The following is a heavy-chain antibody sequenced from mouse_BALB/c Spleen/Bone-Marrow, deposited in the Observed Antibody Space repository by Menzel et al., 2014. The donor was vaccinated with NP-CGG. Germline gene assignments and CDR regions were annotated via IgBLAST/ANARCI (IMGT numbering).Heavy chain of an antibody. Sequence: QGVESGGGLLQPGGSRRLSCAASGFTFSSFGMHWIRKAPEKGLEWVAYISSGSSTFYYADTVMGRFTISRDNPKNTLFLQMTSLRSEDTAMYYCARSGSSSGYFDYWGQGTTLTVSS. J-gene: IGHJ2*01. CDR1: GFTFSSFG. CDR2: ISSGSSTF. V-gene: IGHV5-17*02. CDR3: ARSGSSSGYFDY. D-gene: IGHD1-1*01.